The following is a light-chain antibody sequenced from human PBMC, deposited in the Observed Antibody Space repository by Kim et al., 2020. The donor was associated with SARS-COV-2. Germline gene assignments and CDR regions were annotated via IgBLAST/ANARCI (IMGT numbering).Light chain of an antibody. Sequence: QSALTQPASVSGSPGQSITISCTGTNSDVGGYNYVSWFQQHPGKAPKLMIYDVNQRPSGVSNRFSGSKSGNTASLTLSGLQAEDEADYFCSSYTSNSTYVFGIGTRVTVL. CDR2: DVN. CDR1: NSDVGGYNY. CDR3: SSYTSNSTYV. V-gene: IGLV2-14*01. J-gene: IGLJ1*01.